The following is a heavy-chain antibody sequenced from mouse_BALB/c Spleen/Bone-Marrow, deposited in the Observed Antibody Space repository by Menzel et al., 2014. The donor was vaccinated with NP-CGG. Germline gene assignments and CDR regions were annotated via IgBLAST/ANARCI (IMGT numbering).Heavy chain of an antibody. V-gene: IGHV4-1*02. CDR2: INPDSSTI. D-gene: IGHD1-1*01. J-gene: IGHJ1*01. CDR1: GFDFSRYW. CDR3: ARLNYYGSLFV. Sequence: EVKLMESGGGLVQPGGSLKLSCAASGFDFSRYWMSWVRQAPGKGLEWVGEINPDSSTINYTPSLKDKFIISRDNAKNTLYLQMSKVRSEDTAIYYCARLNYYGSLFVWGAGTTVTVSS.